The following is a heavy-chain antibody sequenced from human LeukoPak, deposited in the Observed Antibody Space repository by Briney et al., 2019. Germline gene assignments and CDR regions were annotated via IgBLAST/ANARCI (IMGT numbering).Heavy chain of an antibody. CDR3: ARVELNGYFYYYMAV. J-gene: IGHJ6*03. V-gene: IGHV1-18*01. Sequence: ASVKVSCKASGYTFTSYGISWVRQAPGQGLEWMGWISAYNGNTNYAQKLQGRVTMTTDTSTSTAYMELRSLRSDDTAVYYCARVELNGYFYYYMAVWGKGTTVTISS. CDR2: ISAYNGNT. CDR1: GYTFTSYG. D-gene: IGHD1-7*01.